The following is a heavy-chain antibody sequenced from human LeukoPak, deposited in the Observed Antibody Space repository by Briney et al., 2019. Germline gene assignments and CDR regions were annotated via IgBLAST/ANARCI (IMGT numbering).Heavy chain of an antibody. V-gene: IGHV4-59*01. D-gene: IGHD3-22*01. J-gene: IGHJ3*02. CDR2: IYYSGST. CDR1: GGSISTYY. CDR3: AREYNYYDSSGWDAFEI. Sequence: PSETLSLTCTVSGGSISTYYWNWIRQPPGKGLEWMGYIYYSGSTNYNPSLTGRVTISVDTSKNQFSLKLSSVTAADTAMYYCAREYNYYDSSGWDAFEIWGQGTMVTVSS.